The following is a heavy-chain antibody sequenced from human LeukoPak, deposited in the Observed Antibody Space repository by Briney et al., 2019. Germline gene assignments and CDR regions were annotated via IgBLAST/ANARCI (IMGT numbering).Heavy chain of an antibody. D-gene: IGHD3-10*01. CDR1: GGTFSSYA. CDR2: IIPIFGTA. J-gene: IGHJ4*02. Sequence: SVKVSCKASGGTFSSYAISWVRQAPGQGLEWMGGIIPIFGTANYAQKFQGRVTTTTDESTSTAYMELSSLRSEDTAVYYCARDGSGSDCFDYWGQGTLVTVSS. CDR3: ARDGSGSDCFDY. V-gene: IGHV1-69*05.